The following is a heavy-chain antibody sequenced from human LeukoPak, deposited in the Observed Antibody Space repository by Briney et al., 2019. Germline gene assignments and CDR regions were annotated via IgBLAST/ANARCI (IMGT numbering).Heavy chain of an antibody. J-gene: IGHJ4*02. CDR3: ARQRGDILTGYYMPRGFDY. V-gene: IGHV3-48*03. CDR2: ISSSGSTI. D-gene: IGHD3-9*01. CDR1: GFTFSSYA. Sequence: PGGSLRLSCAASGFTFSSYAMHWVRQAPGKGLEWVSYISSSGSTIYYADSVKGRFTISRDNAKNSLYLQMNSLRAEDTAVYYCARQRGDILTGYYMPRGFDYWGQGTLVTVSS.